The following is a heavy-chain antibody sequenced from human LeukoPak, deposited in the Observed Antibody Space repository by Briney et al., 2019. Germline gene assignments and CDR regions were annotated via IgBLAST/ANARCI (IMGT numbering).Heavy chain of an antibody. CDR3: ARGLGRWFGEFYYYYYYMDV. D-gene: IGHD3-10*01. CDR2: INHSGST. Sequence: GSLRLSCAASGFTFSSYSMNWVRQPPGKGLEWIGEINHSGSTNYNPSLKSRVTISVDTSKNQFSLKLSSVTAADTAVYYCARGLGRWFGEFYYYYYYMDVWGKGTTVTVSS. CDR1: GFTFSSYS. V-gene: IGHV4-34*01. J-gene: IGHJ6*03.